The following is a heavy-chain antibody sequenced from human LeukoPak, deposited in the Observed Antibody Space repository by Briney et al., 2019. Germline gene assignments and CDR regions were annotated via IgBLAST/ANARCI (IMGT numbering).Heavy chain of an antibody. V-gene: IGHV3-15*07. CDR1: GFTFRSYS. Sequence: GGSLRLSCAPSGFTFRSYSMNWVRQAPGKGLEWVGRIKSKTDGGTTDYAAPVKGRFTTSRDDSKNTLYLQMNSLKTEDTAVYYCSTTYYYDSSEGYWGQGTLVTVSS. CDR2: IKSKTDGGTT. D-gene: IGHD3-22*01. CDR3: STTYYYDSSEGY. J-gene: IGHJ4*02.